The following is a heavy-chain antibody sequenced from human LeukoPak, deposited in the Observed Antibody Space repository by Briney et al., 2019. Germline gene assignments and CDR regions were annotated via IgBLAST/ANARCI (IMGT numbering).Heavy chain of an antibody. J-gene: IGHJ6*03. CDR1: GGSISSYY. CDR3: ARGGGSGSYYFGSYYYYYMDV. D-gene: IGHD3-10*01. Sequence: SETLSLTCTVSGGSISSYYWSWIRQPPGKGLEWIGYIYYSGSTNYNPSLKSRVTISVDTSKNQFALKLSSVTAADTAVYYCARGGGSGSYYFGSYYYYYMDVWGKGTTVTVYS. CDR2: IYYSGST. V-gene: IGHV4-59*01.